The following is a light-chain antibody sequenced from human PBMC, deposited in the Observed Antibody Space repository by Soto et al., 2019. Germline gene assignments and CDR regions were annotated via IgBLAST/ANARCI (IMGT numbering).Light chain of an antibody. CDR3: QQYHTYPLS. V-gene: IGKV1D-16*01. J-gene: IGKJ4*01. Sequence: DIQMTQSPSSLSASLGDRVSITCRASQGIGSWVAWYQQKPGKGPKSLIFAASSLESGVSSRFSASGSGTDFTLTIDSLHPEDSATYYCQQYHTYPLSFGGGTKVEIK. CDR1: QGIGSW. CDR2: AAS.